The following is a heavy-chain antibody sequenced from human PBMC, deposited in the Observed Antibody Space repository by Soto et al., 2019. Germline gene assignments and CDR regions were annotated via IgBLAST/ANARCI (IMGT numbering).Heavy chain of an antibody. J-gene: IGHJ3*02. V-gene: IGHV1-58*02. CDR3: ARVGIAVGAFDI. CDR1: GFTFTSSA. CDR2: IVVGSGNT. D-gene: IGHD6-19*01. Sequence: SVKVSCKASGFTFTSSAMQWVRQARGQRLEWIGWIVVGSGNTNYAQKFQERVTITRDKSTSTAYMELSSLRSEDTAVYYCARVGIAVGAFDIWGQGTMVTVSS.